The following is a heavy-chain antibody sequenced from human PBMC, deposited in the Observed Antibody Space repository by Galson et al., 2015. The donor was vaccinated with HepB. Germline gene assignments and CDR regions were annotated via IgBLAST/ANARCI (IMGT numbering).Heavy chain of an antibody. D-gene: IGHD5-18*01. CDR3: ARSGGYLDYYYYYMDV. V-gene: IGHV1-3*01. CDR2: INAGNGNT. J-gene: IGHJ6*03. CDR1: GYTFTSYA. Sequence: SVKVSCKASGYTFTSYAMHWVRQAPGQRLEWMGWINAGNGNTKYSQKFQGRVTITRDTSASTAYMELSSLRSEDTAVYYCARSGGYLDYYYYYMDVWGKGTTVTVSS.